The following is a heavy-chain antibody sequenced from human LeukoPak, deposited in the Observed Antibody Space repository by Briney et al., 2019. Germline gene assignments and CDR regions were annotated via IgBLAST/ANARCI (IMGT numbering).Heavy chain of an antibody. CDR3: ARDGSYYYYMDV. V-gene: IGHV4-59*12. Sequence: PSGTLSLTCTVSGGSISSYYWSWIRQPPGKGLEWIGYIYYSGSTDYNPSLRSRVTISVDTSKNQFSLKLSSVTAADTAVYYCARDGSYYYYMDVWGKGTTVTVSS. J-gene: IGHJ6*03. CDR2: IYYSGST. CDR1: GGSISSYY. D-gene: IGHD2-2*03.